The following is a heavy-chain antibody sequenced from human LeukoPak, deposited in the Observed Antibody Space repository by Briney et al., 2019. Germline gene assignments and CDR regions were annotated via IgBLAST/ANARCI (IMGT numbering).Heavy chain of an antibody. CDR2: ISGSSTCI. V-gene: IGHV3-21*01. CDR3: ARNLGYCSGGTCYSGGDYYFQF. J-gene: IGHJ4*02. CDR1: GFTFNYYT. Sequence: GGSLRLSCAASGFTFNYYTMIWVRQAPGKGLEWVSSISGSSTCIYYADSVKGRFTISRDNAQNSLFLQLSSLRAEDTAVYYCARNLGYCSGGTCYSGGDYYFQFWGQGTLVTVSS. D-gene: IGHD2-15*01.